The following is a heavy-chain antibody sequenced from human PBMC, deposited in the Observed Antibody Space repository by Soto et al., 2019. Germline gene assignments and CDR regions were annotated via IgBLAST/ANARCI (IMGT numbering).Heavy chain of an antibody. CDR3: ARHGDCSSISCSYFHYMDV. Sequence: PGESLKISCKGSGYSFASYWIGWVRQMPGKGLEWMGIIYPGDSDTRYSPSFQGQVTISADKSISTAYLKLSSVTAADTAVYYCARHGDCSSISCSYFHYMDVWGKGTTVTVSS. J-gene: IGHJ6*03. D-gene: IGHD2-2*01. CDR1: GYSFASYW. V-gene: IGHV5-51*01. CDR2: IYPGDSDT.